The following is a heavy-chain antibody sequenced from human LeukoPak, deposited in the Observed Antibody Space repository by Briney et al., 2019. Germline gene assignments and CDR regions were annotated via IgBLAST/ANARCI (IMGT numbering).Heavy chain of an antibody. CDR2: ISAYNGNT. CDR3: ARDFMDPYYDFWSGRYAFDI. D-gene: IGHD3-3*01. CDR1: GYTFTSYG. V-gene: IGHV1-18*01. Sequence: GASVKVSCKASGYTFTSYGISWVRQAPGQGLEWMGWISAYNGNTNYAQKLQGRVTMTTDTSTSTAYMELRSLRSDDTAVYYCARDFMDPYYDFWSGRYAFDIWGQGTMVTVSS. J-gene: IGHJ3*02.